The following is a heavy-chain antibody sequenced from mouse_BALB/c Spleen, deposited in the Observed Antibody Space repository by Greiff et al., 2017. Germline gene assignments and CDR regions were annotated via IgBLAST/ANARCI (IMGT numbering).Heavy chain of an antibody. D-gene: IGHD4-1*01. CDR2: ISSGSSTI. CDR3: ASSLGY. CDR1: GFTFSSFG. J-gene: IGHJ2*01. V-gene: IGHV5-17*02. Sequence: EVQGVESGGGLVQPGGSRKLSCAASGFTFSSFGMHWVRQAPEKGLEWVAYISSGSSTIYYADTVKGRFTISRDNPKNTLFLQMTSLRSEDTAMYYCASSLGYWGQGTTLTVSS.